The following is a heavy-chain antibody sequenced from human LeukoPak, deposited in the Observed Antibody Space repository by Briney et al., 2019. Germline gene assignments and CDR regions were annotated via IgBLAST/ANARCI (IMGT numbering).Heavy chain of an antibody. V-gene: IGHV3-7*01. CDR2: IKQDGSEK. D-gene: IGHD6-13*01. CDR3: ARGDKQLVFNRNKGGFDP. J-gene: IGHJ5*02. Sequence: SGGSLRLSCVASGFTFSSRDWMAWVRQAPGKGLEWVANIKQDGSEKNYVDSVKGRFTISRDNAKNSVDLQMNSLRTEDTAVYYCARGDKQLVFNRNKGGFDPWGQGTLVTVSS. CDR1: GFTFSSRDW.